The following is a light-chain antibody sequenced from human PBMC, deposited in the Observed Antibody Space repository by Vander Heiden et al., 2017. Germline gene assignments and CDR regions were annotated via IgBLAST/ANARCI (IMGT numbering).Light chain of an antibody. V-gene: IGLV2-8*01. CDR1: SSDVDDYRS. Sequence: QSALAQPPSASGSPGQSVTISCTGVSSDVDDYRSVTWYRQQPGKAPELIIYDVAKRPARVPDRFSGSKSGNTASMTVSGLQTEDEALYYCSSSYAGSVIFGGETKLTVL. CDR2: DVA. CDR3: SSSYAGSVI. J-gene: IGLJ2*01.